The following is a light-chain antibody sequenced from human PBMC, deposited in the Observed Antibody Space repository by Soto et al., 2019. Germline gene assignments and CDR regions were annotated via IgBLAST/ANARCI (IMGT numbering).Light chain of an antibody. CDR1: QSISGW. V-gene: IGKV1-5*03. Sequence: DLQMTQSPSTLSASVGDRVTITCRASQSISGWLAWYQQKPGKAPNLLIYRASNLEGGVPSRFSGSGSGTEFTLTISSLQPDDFATYYCQQYNSCPWTFGQGTKVEIK. J-gene: IGKJ1*01. CDR2: RAS. CDR3: QQYNSCPWT.